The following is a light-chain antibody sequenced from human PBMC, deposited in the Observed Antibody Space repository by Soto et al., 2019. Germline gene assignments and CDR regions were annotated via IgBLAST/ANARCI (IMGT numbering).Light chain of an antibody. CDR1: QGISSW. V-gene: IGKV1-5*03. CDR2: KAS. J-gene: IGKJ1*01. Sequence: DIQMTQSPSSLSASVGDRVTITCRGSQGISSWLAWYQQKPGKAPRLLIYKASSLASGVPSRFSGSGSGTEFTLTISSLQPDDFSTYYCQQYKTFGQGTRVEIK. CDR3: QQYKT.